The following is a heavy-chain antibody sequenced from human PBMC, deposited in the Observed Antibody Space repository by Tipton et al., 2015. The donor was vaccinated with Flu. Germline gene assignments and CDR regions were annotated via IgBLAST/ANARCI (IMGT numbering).Heavy chain of an antibody. CDR3: ARDKGGGTYTFDV. Sequence: QVQLVQSGAEVKKPGASVKVSCKASGYTFTSYNIHCVRQAPGQGLERMGIIYPAGGGVSYAQKFQGRVIMTRDKSTATIYMELSSLRSEDTAMYYCARDKGGGTYTFDVWGQGTMVIVSS. CDR1: GYTFTSYN. CDR2: IYPAGGGV. D-gene: IGHD1/OR15-1a*01. V-gene: IGHV1-46*01. J-gene: IGHJ3*01.